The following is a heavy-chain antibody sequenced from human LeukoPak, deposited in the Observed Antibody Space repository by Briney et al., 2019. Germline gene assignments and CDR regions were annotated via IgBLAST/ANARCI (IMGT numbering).Heavy chain of an antibody. D-gene: IGHD3-16*01. V-gene: IGHV4-59*01. CDR3: ARVLDLSRRGLDAFDI. J-gene: IGHJ3*02. CDR2: VYYSGST. Sequence: PSETLSLTCTVSGGSISSYFWSWIRQPPGKGLEWIGYVYYSGSTNYNPSLKSRVTISVDTSKKQFSLKLSSATAADTAVYYCARVLDLSRRGLDAFDIWGQGTMVTVSS. CDR1: GGSISSYF.